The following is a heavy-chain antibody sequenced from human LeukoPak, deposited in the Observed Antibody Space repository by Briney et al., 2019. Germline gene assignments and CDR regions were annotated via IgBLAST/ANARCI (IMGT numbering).Heavy chain of an antibody. V-gene: IGHV3-30-3*01. Sequence: PGRSLRLSCAASGFTFSSYAMHWVRQAPGKGLEWVAVISYDGSNKYYADSVKGRFTISRDNSKNTLYLQMNSLRAEDTAVYYCAREKAYNDFLSDLDYWGQGTLVTVSS. D-gene: IGHD3-3*01. J-gene: IGHJ4*02. CDR3: AREKAYNDFLSDLDY. CDR2: ISYDGSNK. CDR1: GFTFSSYA.